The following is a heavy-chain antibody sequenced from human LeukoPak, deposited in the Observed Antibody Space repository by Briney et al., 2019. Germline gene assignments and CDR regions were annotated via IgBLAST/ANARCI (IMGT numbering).Heavy chain of an antibody. J-gene: IGHJ3*02. Sequence: SETLSLXCTVSGGSISSGDYYWSWIRQPPGKGLEWIGYIYYSGSTYYNPSLKSRVTISVDTSKNQFSLKLSSVTAADTAVYYCARYRDSSGYRDDAFDIWGQGTMVTVSS. D-gene: IGHD3-22*01. CDR1: GGSISSGDYY. V-gene: IGHV4-30-4*08. CDR2: IYYSGST. CDR3: ARYRDSSGYRDDAFDI.